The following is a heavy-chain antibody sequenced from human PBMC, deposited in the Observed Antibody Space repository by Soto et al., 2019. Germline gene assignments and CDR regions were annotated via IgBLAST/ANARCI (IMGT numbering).Heavy chain of an antibody. J-gene: IGHJ4*02. D-gene: IGHD3-9*01. CDR1: GFSFSTYG. Sequence: QVQLVQSGGGVVQPGRSLRLSCAASGFSFSTYGMHWVRQAPGKGLEWVAVIWYDGSNQYYVDSVKGRFTTSRDNSKNTLYLQMNSLRAEDAAVYYCARGSGNFYFDNWGQGTLVTVSS. CDR3: ARGSGNFYFDN. CDR2: IWYDGSNQ. V-gene: IGHV3-33*01.